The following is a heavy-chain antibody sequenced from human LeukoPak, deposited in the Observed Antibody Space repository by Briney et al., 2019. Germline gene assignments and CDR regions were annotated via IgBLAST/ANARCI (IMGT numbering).Heavy chain of an antibody. CDR2: INHRGST. D-gene: IGHD5-18*01. CDR3: ASTSAMVYFDC. CDR1: GGSFSGYY. Sequence: SETLSLTCAVYGGSFSGYYWSWIRQPPGKGLEWIGEINHRGSTNYNPSLKSRVTISVDTSKNQFSLKLSSVTAADTAVYYCASTSAMVYFDCWGQGTLVTVSS. J-gene: IGHJ4*02. V-gene: IGHV4-34*01.